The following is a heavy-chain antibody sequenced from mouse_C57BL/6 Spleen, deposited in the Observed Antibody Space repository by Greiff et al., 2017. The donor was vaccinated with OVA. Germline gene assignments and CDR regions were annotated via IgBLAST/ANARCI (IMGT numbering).Heavy chain of an antibody. Sequence: VQLQQSGTELVKPGASVKLSCKASGYTFTSYWMHWVKQRPGQGLEWIGNINPSNGGTNYNEKFKSKATLTVDKSSSTAYMQLSSLTSEDSAVYYCARAGANYYGLYYFDYWGQGTTLTVSS. CDR1: GYTFTSYW. J-gene: IGHJ2*01. D-gene: IGHD1-1*01. V-gene: IGHV1-53*01. CDR2: INPSNGGT. CDR3: ARAGANYYGLYYFDY.